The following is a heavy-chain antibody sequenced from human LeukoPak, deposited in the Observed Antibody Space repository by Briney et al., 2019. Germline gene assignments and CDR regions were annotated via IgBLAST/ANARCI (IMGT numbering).Heavy chain of an antibody. Sequence: GGSLRLSCAASGFTFSSYWMHWVRQAPGKGLVWVSRINSDGSSTSYADSVKGRFTIFRDNAKNTLYLQMNSLRAEDTALYYCAKGGYYYDFWGQGTLVTVSS. CDR1: GFTFSSYW. CDR3: AKGGYYYDF. CDR2: INSDGSST. V-gene: IGHV3-74*01. J-gene: IGHJ4*02. D-gene: IGHD3-22*01.